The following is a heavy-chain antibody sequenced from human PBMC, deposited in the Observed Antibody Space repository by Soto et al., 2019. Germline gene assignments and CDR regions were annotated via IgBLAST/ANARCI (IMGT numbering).Heavy chain of an antibody. Sequence: PSETLSLTCTVSGGSISDYYWAWIRLPPGKGLEWIGFINDNGDTHYNPSLKSRFAISVDTSKSQFSLRLTSVTAADTGVYFCARVRDSVAISVQALFDYWGQGTLVTVSS. V-gene: IGHV4-59*08. J-gene: IGHJ4*02. D-gene: IGHD3-3*01. CDR1: GGSISDYY. CDR3: ARVRDSVAISVQALFDY. CDR2: INDNGDT.